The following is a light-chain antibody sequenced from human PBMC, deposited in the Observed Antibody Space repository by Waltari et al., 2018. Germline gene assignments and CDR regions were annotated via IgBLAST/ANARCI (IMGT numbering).Light chain of an antibody. J-gene: IGKJ3*01. CDR2: WAS. V-gene: IGKV4-1*01. Sequence: DIVMTQSPECLGVSLGERAPINCKSSQDVTNSLSWYKQQPGQPPELLIYWASTRESGVPDRFSGSGFGTDFTLTIRSLQAEDVAVYYCLQHYTTPFTFGPGTRVDI. CDR1: QDVTNS. CDR3: LQHYTTPFT.